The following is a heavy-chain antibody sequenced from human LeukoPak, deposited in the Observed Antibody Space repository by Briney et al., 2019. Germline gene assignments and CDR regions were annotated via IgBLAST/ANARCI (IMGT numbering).Heavy chain of an antibody. D-gene: IGHD2-15*01. V-gene: IGHV3-21*01. CDR1: GFTFSSYS. CDR2: ISSSSSCI. Sequence: GGSLRLSCAASGFTFSSYSMNWVRQAPGKGLDWVSSISSSSSCIYYADSVKGRFTISRDNAKNSLYLQMNSLRAEDTAVYYCARRRCSGGSCYSDYWGQGTLVTVSS. CDR3: ARRRCSGGSCYSDY. J-gene: IGHJ4*02.